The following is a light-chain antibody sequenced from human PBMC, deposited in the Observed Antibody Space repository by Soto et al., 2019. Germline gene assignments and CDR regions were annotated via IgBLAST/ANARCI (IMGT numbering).Light chain of an antibody. Sequence: QSVLTQPPSVSGAPGQRVTISCTGSSSNIGAGYDVHWYQQLPGTAPKLLIYGNSNRPSGVPDRFSGSKSGTSASLAITGLQADDEADYYCHSYDSSLSGLFGGGTKLTVL. J-gene: IGLJ2*01. CDR3: HSYDSSLSGL. V-gene: IGLV1-40*01. CDR2: GNS. CDR1: SSNIGAGYD.